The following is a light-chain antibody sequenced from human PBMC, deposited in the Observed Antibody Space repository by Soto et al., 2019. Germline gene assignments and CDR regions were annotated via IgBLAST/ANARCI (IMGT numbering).Light chain of an antibody. CDR1: SSNIGSNT. CDR3: AAWDDSLNGVV. J-gene: IGLJ2*01. V-gene: IGLV1-44*01. Sequence: QSVLTQPPSASAIPGQRVTISCSGGSSNIGSNTVNWYQQLPGTAPKLLIHSNNQRPSGVPDRFSGSKSGTSASLAISGLQSEDEADYYCAAWDDSLNGVVFGGGTKLTVL. CDR2: SNN.